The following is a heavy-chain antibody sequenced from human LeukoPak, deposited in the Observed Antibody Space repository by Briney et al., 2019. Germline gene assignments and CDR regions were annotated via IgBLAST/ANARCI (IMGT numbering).Heavy chain of an antibody. J-gene: IGHJ4*02. CDR3: ARVKGPAKYSSGWYFFDY. CDR2: ISYDGSNK. D-gene: IGHD6-19*01. Sequence: PGGSLRLSCAASGFTFSSYAMHWVRQAPGKGLEWVAVISYDGSNKYYADSVKGRFTISRDNSKNTLYLQMNSLRAEDTAVYYCARVKGPAKYSSGWYFFDYWGQGTLVTVSS. CDR1: GFTFSSYA. V-gene: IGHV3-30*04.